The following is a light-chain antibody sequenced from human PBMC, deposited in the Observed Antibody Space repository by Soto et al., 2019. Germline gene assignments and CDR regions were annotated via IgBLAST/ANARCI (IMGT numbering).Light chain of an antibody. CDR2: DAS. V-gene: IGKV1-5*02. J-gene: IGKJ4*01. CDR1: QSISSW. CDR3: QQYNTYSPLT. Sequence: DIQMTQSPSTLSASVGDRVIIICRASQSISSWLAWYQQKPGKAPKLLIYDASSLESGVPSRFSGSGSGTELTLTISSLQPDDFATYYCQQYNTYSPLTFGGGTKVDI.